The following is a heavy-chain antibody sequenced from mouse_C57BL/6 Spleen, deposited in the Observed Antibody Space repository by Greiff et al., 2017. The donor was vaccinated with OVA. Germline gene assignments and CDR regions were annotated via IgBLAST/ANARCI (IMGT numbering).Heavy chain of an antibody. J-gene: IGHJ4*01. V-gene: IGHV1-82*01. CDR3: ARSRGGNYDYYAMDY. CDR1: GYAFSSSW. D-gene: IGHD2-1*01. Sequence: VKLVESGPELVKPGASVKISCKASGYAFSSSWMNWVKQRPGKGLEWIGRIYPGDGDTNYNGKFKGKATLTADKSSSTAYMQLSSLTSEDSAVYFCARSRGGNYDYYAMDYWGQGTSVTVSS. CDR2: IYPGDGDT.